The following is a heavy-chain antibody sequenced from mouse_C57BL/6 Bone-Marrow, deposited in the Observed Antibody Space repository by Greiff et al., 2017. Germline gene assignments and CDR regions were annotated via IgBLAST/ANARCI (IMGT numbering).Heavy chain of an antibody. Sequence: VQLQQPGAELVKPGASVKLSCKASGYTFTSYCMHWVKQRPGRGLEWIGRIDPNSGGTKYNEKFKGKATLTVDKPSSTPYMQLSSLTSEDSAVYYCARLDLLWRYAMDYGGQGTSVTV. CDR3: ARLDLLWRYAMDY. J-gene: IGHJ4*01. V-gene: IGHV1-72*01. CDR1: GYTFTSYC. CDR2: IDPNSGGT. D-gene: IGHD2-1*01.